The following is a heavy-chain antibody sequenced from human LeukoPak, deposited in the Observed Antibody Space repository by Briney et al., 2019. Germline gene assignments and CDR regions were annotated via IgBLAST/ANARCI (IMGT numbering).Heavy chain of an antibody. Sequence: SETLSLTCAVYGGSFSGYYWSWIRQPPGRGLEWIGEINHSGSTNYNPSLKSRVTISVDTSKNQFSLKLSSVTAADTAVYYCARGASYCGGDCYLDAFDIWGQGTMVTVSS. D-gene: IGHD2-21*02. CDR1: GGSFSGYY. CDR3: ARGASYCGGDCYLDAFDI. J-gene: IGHJ3*02. CDR2: INHSGST. V-gene: IGHV4-34*01.